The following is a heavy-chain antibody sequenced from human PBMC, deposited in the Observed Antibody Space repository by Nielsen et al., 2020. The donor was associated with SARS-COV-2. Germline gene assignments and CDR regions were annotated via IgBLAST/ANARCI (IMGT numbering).Heavy chain of an antibody. CDR3: AAGYDSSGYLYYYYYGMDV. CDR2: IYYSGST. Sequence: SETLSLTCTVSGGSISSSSYYWGWIHQPPGKGLEWIGSIYYSGSTYYNPSLKSRVTISVDTSKNQFSLKLSSVTAADTAVYYCAAGYDSSGYLYYYYYGMDVWGQGTTVTVSS. D-gene: IGHD3-22*01. CDR1: GGSISSSSYY. V-gene: IGHV4-39*01. J-gene: IGHJ6*02.